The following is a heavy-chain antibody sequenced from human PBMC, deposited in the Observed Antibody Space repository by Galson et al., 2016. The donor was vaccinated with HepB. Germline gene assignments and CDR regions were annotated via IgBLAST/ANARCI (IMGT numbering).Heavy chain of an antibody. CDR2: IKQDGSAK. CDR3: ARGFGRIAESEYNWFDP. J-gene: IGHJ5*02. V-gene: IGHV3-7*03. CDR1: DFTFRDYW. Sequence: SLRLSCAASDFTFRDYWMNWLRQTPGNGLEWVANIKQDGSAKFYVDSVKGRFNIYRDNARNSLFLYMNSLRADDSGVYYCARGFGRIAESEYNWFDPWGQGILVTVSS. D-gene: IGHD6-6*01.